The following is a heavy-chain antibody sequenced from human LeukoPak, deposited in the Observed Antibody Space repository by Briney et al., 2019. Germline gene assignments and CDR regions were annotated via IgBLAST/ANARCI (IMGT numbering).Heavy chain of an antibody. V-gene: IGHV4-34*01. CDR3: AREINCSSTSCYTAGVDY. CDR1: GGSFSGYY. D-gene: IGHD2-2*02. Sequence: SEALSLTCADYGGSFSGYYWSWIRQPPGKGLEWIGEINHSGSTNYNPSLKSRATISVDTSKNQFSLKLSSVTAADTAVYYCAREINCSSTSCYTAGVDYWGQGTLVTVSS. CDR2: INHSGST. J-gene: IGHJ4*02.